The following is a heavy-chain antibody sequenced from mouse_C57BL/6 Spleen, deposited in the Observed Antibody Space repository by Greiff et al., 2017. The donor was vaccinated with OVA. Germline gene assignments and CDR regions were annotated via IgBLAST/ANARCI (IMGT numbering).Heavy chain of an antibody. Sequence: VQLKESGAELVRPGASVKLSCTASGFNIKDYYMHWVKQRPEQGLEWIGRIDPEDGDTEYAPKFQGKATMTADTSSNTAYLQLSSLTSEDTAVYYCSPYSNCDYAMDYWGQGTSVTVSS. J-gene: IGHJ4*01. D-gene: IGHD2-5*01. V-gene: IGHV14-1*01. CDR1: GFNIKDYY. CDR3: SPYSNCDYAMDY. CDR2: IDPEDGDT.